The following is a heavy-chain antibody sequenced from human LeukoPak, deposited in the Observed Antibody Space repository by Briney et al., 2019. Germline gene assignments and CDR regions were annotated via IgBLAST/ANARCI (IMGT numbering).Heavy chain of an antibody. CDR3: ARERHPHYYDSSVYTNAFVI. Sequence: ASVKVSCKASGGTFISYAISWVRQAPGQGLEWMGRILPIFGTANYAQKFQGRVTITTDESTSKDYMELSSLRAEDAAVYYYARERHPHYYDSSVYTNAFVIWGQGTMVTVSS. CDR2: ILPIFGTA. D-gene: IGHD3-22*01. CDR1: GGTFISYA. V-gene: IGHV1-69*05. J-gene: IGHJ3*02.